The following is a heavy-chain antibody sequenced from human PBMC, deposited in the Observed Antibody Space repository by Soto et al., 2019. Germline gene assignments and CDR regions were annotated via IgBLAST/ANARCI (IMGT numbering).Heavy chain of an antibody. CDR3: ARGSADTAMVDS. CDR1: GGSIRSYY. V-gene: IGHV4-59*01. CDR2: IFYSGST. Sequence: QVHLQESGPGLVKASETLSLTCTVSGGSIRSYYWTWIRQPPGQGLDWLGYIFYSGSTFYNPSLKSRGTISIHTSKRQFSLQLTSVSAADTAVYYCARGSADTAMVDSWGQGPQVTVSS. J-gene: IGHJ4*02. D-gene: IGHD5-18*01.